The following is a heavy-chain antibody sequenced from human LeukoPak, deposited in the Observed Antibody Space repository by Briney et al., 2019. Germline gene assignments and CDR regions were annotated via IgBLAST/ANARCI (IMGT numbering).Heavy chain of an antibody. CDR1: GYTFTSYD. V-gene: IGHV1-8*01. CDR2: MNPNSGHT. Sequence: ASVKVSCKASGYTFTSYDIIWVRQASGQGLEWMGWMNPNSGHTGYAQKFQGRVNMTRTTSISTAYMELTSLTSEDSAVYYCARSIVGVRKRNDYWGQGTLVTVSS. D-gene: IGHD1-26*01. J-gene: IGHJ4*02. CDR3: ARSIVGVRKRNDY.